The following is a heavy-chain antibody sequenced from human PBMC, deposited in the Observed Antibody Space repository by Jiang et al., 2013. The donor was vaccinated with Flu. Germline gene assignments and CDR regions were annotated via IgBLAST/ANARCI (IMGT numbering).Heavy chain of an antibody. Sequence: QSGSELKEPGASVRISCKAYGYSFTCCSVNWLRQAPGQGLEWMGWINVNTRRPTYAQGFKGRFVFSVDTSVGTAYLEINSLKAEDTAVYYCVRDLNYIQFDPWGQGTLVTVSS. CDR2: INVNTRRP. CDR1: GYSFTCCS. J-gene: IGHJ5*02. D-gene: IGHD5-24*01. CDR3: VRDLNYIQFDP. V-gene: IGHV7-4-1*02.